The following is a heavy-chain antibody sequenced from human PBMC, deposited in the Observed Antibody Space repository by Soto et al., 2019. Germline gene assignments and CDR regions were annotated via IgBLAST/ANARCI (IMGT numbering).Heavy chain of an antibody. CDR1: GYTFTGYY. CDR2: INPNSGGT. V-gene: IGHV1-2*04. D-gene: IGHD3-22*01. Sequence: ASVKVSCKASGYTFTGYYMHWVRQAPGQGLEWMGWINPNSGGTNYAQKFQGWVTMTRDTSISTAYMELSRLRSDDTAVYYCARAYYYDSLYYFDYWGQGTLVTVSS. J-gene: IGHJ4*02. CDR3: ARAYYYDSLYYFDY.